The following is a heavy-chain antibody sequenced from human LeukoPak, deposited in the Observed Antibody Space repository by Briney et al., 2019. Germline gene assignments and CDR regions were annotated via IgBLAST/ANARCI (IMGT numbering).Heavy chain of an antibody. CDR1: VYTLTRYL. J-gene: IGHJ6*04. V-gene: IGHV1-46*01. CDR2: TKLIGGST. D-gene: IGHD1-26*01. CDR3: ASAGDYYYGMDV. Sequence: RASVKDSCMASVYTLTRYLMHWVRPTPGQGLEWMGITKLIGGSTCNAQMFQGRVNITRDMYTNMDYMELRSLGSEYTAVYYCASAGDYYYGMDVWGKGTMVTVPS.